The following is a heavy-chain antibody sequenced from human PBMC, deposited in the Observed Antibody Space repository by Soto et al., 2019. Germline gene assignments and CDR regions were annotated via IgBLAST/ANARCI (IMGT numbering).Heavy chain of an antibody. Sequence: GGSLRLSCAASGFTFSSYWMTWVRQAPGKGLEWVANIKQDGSEKYYVDSVKGGVIISRDNAKNSLYLQMNSLRAEDTAVYYCARSGLPLGFCSGGSCSAPFWDWGQGTLVTVSS. D-gene: IGHD2-15*01. CDR3: ARSGLPLGFCSGGSCSAPFWD. J-gene: IGHJ4*02. CDR2: IKQDGSEK. V-gene: IGHV3-7*01. CDR1: GFTFSSYW.